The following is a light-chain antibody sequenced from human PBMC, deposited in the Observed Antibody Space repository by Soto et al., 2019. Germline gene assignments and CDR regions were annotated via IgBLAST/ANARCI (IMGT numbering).Light chain of an antibody. CDR1: SSNIGARYD. V-gene: IGLV1-40*01. CDR3: QSYDSSLSGFVV. J-gene: IGLJ2*01. CDR2: GNS. Sequence: QSVLTQPPSVSGAPGQRVTISCTGNSSNIGARYDVHWYQQLPGTAPKLLIYGNSNRPSGVPDRFSGSKSGTSASLAITGLQAEDEADYYCQSYDSSLSGFVVFGGGTKVTVL.